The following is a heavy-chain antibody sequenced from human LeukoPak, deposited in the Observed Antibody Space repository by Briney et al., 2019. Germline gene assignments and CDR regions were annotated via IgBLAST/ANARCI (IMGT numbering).Heavy chain of an antibody. CDR3: VRDPLSRYDY. Sequence: GGSLRLSCAASRFSFTDYWMSWVRQAPGKGLEWVATIKEDGSEKYYVDSVKGRFTISRDNAKNSLYLQMNSLRGEDTAVYYCVRDPLSRYDYWGQGTLVTVSS. V-gene: IGHV3-7*05. D-gene: IGHD3-9*01. CDR1: RFSFTDYW. CDR2: IKEDGSEK. J-gene: IGHJ4*02.